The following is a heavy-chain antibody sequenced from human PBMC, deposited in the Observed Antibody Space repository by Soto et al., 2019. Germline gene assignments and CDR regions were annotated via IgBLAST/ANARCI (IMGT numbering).Heavy chain of an antibody. CDR3: ARGYTYYDILTGPSGFDY. D-gene: IGHD3-9*01. CDR1: GFTFSSYS. J-gene: IGHJ4*02. Sequence: GGSLRLSCAASGFTFSSYSMNWVRQAPGKGLEWVSSISSSSSYIYYADSVKGRFTISRDNAKNSLYLQMNSLRAEDTAVYYCARGYTYYDILTGPSGFDYWGQGTRVTVSS. V-gene: IGHV3-21*01. CDR2: ISSSSSYI.